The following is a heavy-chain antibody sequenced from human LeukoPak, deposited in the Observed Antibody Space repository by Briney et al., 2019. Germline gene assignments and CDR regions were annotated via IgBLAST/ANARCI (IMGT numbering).Heavy chain of an antibody. J-gene: IGHJ4*02. CDR1: GFTFSNYG. D-gene: IGHD2-2*01. Sequence: GGSLRLSCAASGFTFSNYGMHWVRQAPGKGLGWVAVIWSDGSNEYYADSVKGRFTISRDNSKNTLYLQMNSLRAEDTAVYYCARTPPYQLLDYWGQGTLVTVSS. CDR3: ARTPPYQLLDY. CDR2: IWSDGSNE. V-gene: IGHV3-33*01.